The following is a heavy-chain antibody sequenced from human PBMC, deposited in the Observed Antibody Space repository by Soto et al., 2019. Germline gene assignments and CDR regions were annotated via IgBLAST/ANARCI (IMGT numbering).Heavy chain of an antibody. CDR3: ARDKRLLWFGEFPLGGMDV. CDR1: GFTFSSYA. V-gene: IGHV3-30-3*01. Sequence: GGSLRLSCAASGFTFSSYAMHWVRQAPGKGLEWVAVISYDGSNKYYADSVKGRFTISRDNSKNTLYLQTNSLRAEDTAVYYCARDKRLLWFGEFPLGGMDVWGQGTTVTVSS. D-gene: IGHD3-10*01. J-gene: IGHJ6*02. CDR2: ISYDGSNK.